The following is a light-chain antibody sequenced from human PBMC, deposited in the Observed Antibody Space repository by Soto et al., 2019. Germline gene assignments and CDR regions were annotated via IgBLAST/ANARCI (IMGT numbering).Light chain of an antibody. Sequence: QSALTQPASVSGSPGQSITISCTGTSSDVGGYNYVSWYQQHPGKAPKLMIYDVSNRPSGVSNRFSGSKSGNTASLAISGLQAEDEADYYCSAYTSSITLAVFGGGTQLTVL. J-gene: IGLJ7*01. V-gene: IGLV2-14*01. CDR3: SAYTSSITLAV. CDR1: SSDVGGYNY. CDR2: DVS.